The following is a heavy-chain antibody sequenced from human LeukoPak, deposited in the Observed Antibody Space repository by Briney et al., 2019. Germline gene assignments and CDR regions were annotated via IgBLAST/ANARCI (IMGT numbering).Heavy chain of an antibody. Sequence: PSETLSLTCAVYGGSFSGYYWSWIRQAPGKGLEWIGEINHSGSTNYNPSLKSRGTISVDTSKTQFSLKLSSVTAADTAVYYCARGSGYSYGPALDYWGQGTLVTVSS. J-gene: IGHJ4*02. V-gene: IGHV4-34*01. D-gene: IGHD5-18*01. CDR1: GGSFSGYY. CDR3: ARGSGYSYGPALDY. CDR2: INHSGST.